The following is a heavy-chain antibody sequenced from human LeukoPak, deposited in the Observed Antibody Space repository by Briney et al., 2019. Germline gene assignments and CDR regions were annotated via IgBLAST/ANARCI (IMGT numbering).Heavy chain of an antibody. CDR2: IYYSGST. V-gene: IGHV4-31*03. D-gene: IGHD1-14*01. CDR1: GGSISSGGYY. Sequence: PSQTLSLTCTVSGGSISSGGYYWSWIRQHPGKGLEWIGYIYYSGSTYYNPSLKSRVTIPLDMSRTQFSLKLSSVTAADTAVYYCARTPRPASVAAGNNWFDPWGQGTLVTVSS. J-gene: IGHJ5*02. CDR3: ARTPRPASVAAGNNWFDP.